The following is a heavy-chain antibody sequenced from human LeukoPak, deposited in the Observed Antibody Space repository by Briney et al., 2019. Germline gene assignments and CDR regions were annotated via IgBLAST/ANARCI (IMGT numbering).Heavy chain of an antibody. CDR1: GGSLSSYY. D-gene: IGHD1-26*01. J-gene: IGHJ4*02. CDR3: ARVQSGLNFDY. CDR2: IYSSGST. Sequence: SETLSLTCTVSGGSLSSYYWSWIRQLAGKGLEWIGRIYSSGSTNYNPSLKGRVTMSVDTSKNQFSLKLTSVTTADTAVYYCARVQSGLNFDYWGQGTLVTVSS. V-gene: IGHV4-4*07.